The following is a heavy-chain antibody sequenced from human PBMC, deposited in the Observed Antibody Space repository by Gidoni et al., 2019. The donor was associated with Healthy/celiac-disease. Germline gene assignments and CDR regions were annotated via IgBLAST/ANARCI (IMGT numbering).Heavy chain of an antibody. V-gene: IGHV3-33*01. J-gene: IGHJ4*02. D-gene: IGHD6-13*01. CDR3: ARDGIAAAGTFDY. CDR2: IWYDGSNK. CDR1: GFTSSSYG. Sequence: QVQLVEFGGGVVQPGRSLRLSCAASGFTSSSYGMHWVRQAPGKGLGWVAVIWYDGSNKYYADSVKGRFTISRDNSKNTLYLQMNSLRAEDTAVYYCARDGIAAAGTFDYWGQGTLVTVSS.